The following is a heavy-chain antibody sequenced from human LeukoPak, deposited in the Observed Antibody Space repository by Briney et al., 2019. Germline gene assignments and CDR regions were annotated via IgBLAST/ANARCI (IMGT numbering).Heavy chain of an antibody. J-gene: IGHJ5*02. CDR2: IYYSGST. V-gene: IGHV4-39*01. CDR3: ARGSGSPNWFDP. Sequence: PSETLSLTCTVSGGSISSSSYYWGWIRQPPGTGLEWIGSIYYSGSTYYNPSLKSRVTISVDTSKNQFSLKLSSVTAADTAVYYCARGSGSPNWFDPWGQGTLVTVSS. CDR1: GGSISSSSYY. D-gene: IGHD3-10*01.